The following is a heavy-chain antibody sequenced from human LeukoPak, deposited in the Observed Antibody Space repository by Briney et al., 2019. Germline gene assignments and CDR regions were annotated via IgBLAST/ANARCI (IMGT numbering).Heavy chain of an antibody. J-gene: IGHJ3*02. Sequence: GGSLRLSCEASGFTFSSYAMSWVRQAPGKRLEWISAISGSGGSTYYADSVKGRFTISRDNSKNTLYLQMNSLRAEDTAVYYCAKDRGLGGATRDAFDIWGQGTMVTVSS. CDR1: GFTFSSYA. CDR3: AKDRGLGGATRDAFDI. CDR2: ISGSGGST. D-gene: IGHD1-26*01. V-gene: IGHV3-23*01.